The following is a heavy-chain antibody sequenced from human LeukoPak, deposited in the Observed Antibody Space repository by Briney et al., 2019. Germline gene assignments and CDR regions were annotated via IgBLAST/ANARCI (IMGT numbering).Heavy chain of an antibody. CDR3: ARGGYSSSWYLWWYFDL. V-gene: IGHV3-30*02. Sequence: HPGGSLRLSCAASGFTVSSNYMSWVRQAPGKGLEWVAFIRYDGSNKYYADSVKGRFTISRDNSKNTLYLQMNSLRAEDTAVYYCARGGYSSSWYLWWYFDLWGCGTLVTVSS. CDR1: GFTVSSNY. J-gene: IGHJ2*01. CDR2: IRYDGSNK. D-gene: IGHD6-13*01.